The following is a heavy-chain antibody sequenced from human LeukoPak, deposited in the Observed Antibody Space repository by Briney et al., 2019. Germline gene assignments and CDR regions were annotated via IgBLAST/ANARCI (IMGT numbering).Heavy chain of an antibody. Sequence: GGSLRLSCAASTFTFSSYGMHWVRQAPGEGLEWVAVLSYDGKDRYYADSVKGRFTISRDNSKNTLYLQMNSLRTEDTAVYYCARDELAVAKKGFLDSWGQGTLVTVSS. D-gene: IGHD6-19*01. J-gene: IGHJ4*02. CDR1: TFTFSSYG. CDR3: ARDELAVAKKGFLDS. CDR2: LSYDGKDR. V-gene: IGHV3-30*03.